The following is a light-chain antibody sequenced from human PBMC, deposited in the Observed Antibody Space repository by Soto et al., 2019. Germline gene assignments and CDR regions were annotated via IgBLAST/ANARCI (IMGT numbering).Light chain of an antibody. CDR1: SSDVGGYNY. CDR2: EVN. V-gene: IGLV2-11*01. J-gene: IGLJ3*02. Sequence: QSALTQPRSVSGSPGQSVTLSCTGTSSDVGGYNYVSWYQQHPGKAPKLMIDEVNKRPSGVPDRFSGSRSGNTASLTISGLQAEDEADYYCCSYAGSYTWVFGGGTKVTVL. CDR3: CSYAGSYTWV.